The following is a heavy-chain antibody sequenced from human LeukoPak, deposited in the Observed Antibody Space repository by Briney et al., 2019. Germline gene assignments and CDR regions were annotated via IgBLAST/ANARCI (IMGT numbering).Heavy chain of an antibody. J-gene: IGHJ4*02. D-gene: IGHD5-24*01. V-gene: IGHV1-2*02. CDR2: INPNSGGT. CDR1: GYTFTAYY. Sequence: GASVKVSCKASGYTFTAYYIHWVRQAPGQGLEWMGWINPNSGGTNYAQKFQGRVTMTRDTSISTVYMELSRLRSDDTAVYYCVRDGRDGYNLVHYWGQGTLVTVSS. CDR3: VRDGRDGYNLVHY.